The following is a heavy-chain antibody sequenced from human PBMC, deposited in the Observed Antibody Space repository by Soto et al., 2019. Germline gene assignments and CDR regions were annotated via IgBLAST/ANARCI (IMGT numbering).Heavy chain of an antibody. CDR3: ARGLGYCSSTSCYTAKYYYYYYGMDV. D-gene: IGHD2-2*01. J-gene: IGHJ6*02. CDR1: GGSFSGYY. CDR2: INHSGST. V-gene: IGHV4-34*01. Sequence: QVQLQQWGAGLLKPSETLSLTCAVYGGSFSGYYWSWIRQPPGKGLGWIGEINHSGSTNYNPSLKSRVTISVDTSKNQFSLKLSSVTAADTAVYYCARGLGYCSSTSCYTAKYYYYYYGMDVWGQGTTVTVSS.